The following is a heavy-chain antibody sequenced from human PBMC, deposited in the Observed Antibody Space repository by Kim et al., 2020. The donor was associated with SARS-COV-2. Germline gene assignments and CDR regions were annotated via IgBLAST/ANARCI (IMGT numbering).Heavy chain of an antibody. CDR1: GGSISSSSYY. CDR2: IYYSGST. Sequence: SETLSLTCTVSGGSISSSSYYWGWIRQPPGKGLEWIGSIYYSGSTYYNPSLKSRVTISVDTSKNQFSLKLSSVTAADTAVYYCARLGYCSGGSCYSLSFYFQHWGQGTLVTVSS. V-gene: IGHV4-39*01. J-gene: IGHJ1*01. CDR3: ARLGYCSGGSCYSLSFYFQH. D-gene: IGHD2-15*01.